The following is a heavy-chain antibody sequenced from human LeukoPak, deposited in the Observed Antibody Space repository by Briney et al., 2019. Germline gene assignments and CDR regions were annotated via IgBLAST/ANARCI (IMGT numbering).Heavy chain of an antibody. CDR2: ISWNSGSI. CDR3: AKDGGYSYGDDAFDT. J-gene: IGHJ3*02. V-gene: IGHV3-9*01. CDR1: GFTFDDYA. D-gene: IGHD5-18*01. Sequence: GGSLRLSCAASGFTFDDYAMHWVRQAPGKGLEWVSGISWNSGSIGYADSVKGRFTISRDNAKNSLYLQMNSLRAEDTALYYCAKDGGYSYGDDAFDTWGQGTMVTVSS.